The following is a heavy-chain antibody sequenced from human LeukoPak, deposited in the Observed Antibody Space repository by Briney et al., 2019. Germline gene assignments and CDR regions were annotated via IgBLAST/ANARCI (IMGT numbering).Heavy chain of an antibody. V-gene: IGHV3-7*04. CDR2: IKQYGSEK. CDR3: ARGGYSYGSTPDAFDI. Sequence: GGSLRLSCAASGFTFSSYWMSWVRQAPGKGLEWVANIKQYGSEKYYVDSVSGRFTISRDNAKNSLYLQMSSLRAEDTAVYYCARGGYSYGSTPDAFDIWGQGTMVTVSS. CDR1: GFTFSSYW. J-gene: IGHJ3*02. D-gene: IGHD5-18*01.